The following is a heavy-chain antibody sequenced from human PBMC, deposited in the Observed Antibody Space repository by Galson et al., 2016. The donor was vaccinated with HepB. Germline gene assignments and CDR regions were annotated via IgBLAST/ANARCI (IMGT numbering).Heavy chain of an antibody. D-gene: IGHD1-1*01. CDR2: IYHSGRS. V-gene: IGHV4-4*02. Sequence: SETLSLTCAVSGVSISSAGWWNWIRRPPGKGLEWIGEIYHSGRSNYNPSLQSRVTISVDKSKNQFSLKVNSVTAAEPAVHYCARDAGGRGTVLGFDPWGQGILFSVSS. J-gene: IGHJ5*02. CDR1: GVSISSAGW. CDR3: ARDAGGRGTVLGFDP.